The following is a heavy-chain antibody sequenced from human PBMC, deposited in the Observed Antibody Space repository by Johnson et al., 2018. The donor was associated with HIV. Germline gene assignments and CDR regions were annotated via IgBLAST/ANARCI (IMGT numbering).Heavy chain of an antibody. V-gene: IGHV3-30-3*01. CDR3: ARDRYYDSSGSHAFDI. Sequence: QMLLVESGGGVVQPGRSLRLSCAASGFTFSSYAMHWVRQAPGKGLEWVAVISYDGSSKYYAESLKGRISISRDNSMNTLYLQMNSLRAEDTAVYYCARDRYYDSSGSHAFDIWGQGTMVTVSS. CDR1: GFTFSSYA. J-gene: IGHJ3*02. CDR2: ISYDGSSK. D-gene: IGHD3-22*01.